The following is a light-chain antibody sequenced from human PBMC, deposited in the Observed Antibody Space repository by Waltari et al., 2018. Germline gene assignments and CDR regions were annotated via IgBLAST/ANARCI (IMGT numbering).Light chain of an antibody. CDR1: ALPKHY. V-gene: IGLV3-25*03. CDR2: KDS. Sequence: YALTRPPSVSGSPGHTAGITCSPDALPKHYDHWYQQKPGQAPVLVIYKDSERPSGIPERFSGSSSGTTVTLTISGVQAEDEADYYCQSADSSGTYWVFGGGTKLTVL. CDR3: QSADSSGTYWV. J-gene: IGLJ3*02.